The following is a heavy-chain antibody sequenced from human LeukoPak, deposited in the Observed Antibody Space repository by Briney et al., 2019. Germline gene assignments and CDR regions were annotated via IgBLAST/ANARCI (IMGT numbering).Heavy chain of an antibody. Sequence: GASVKVSCKASGGTFSSYAISWVRQATGQGLEWMGWMNPNSGNTGYAQKFQGRVTMTRNTSISTAYMELSSLRSEDTAVYYCARAKWFGEFPYYMDVWGKGTTVTISS. V-gene: IGHV1-8*02. D-gene: IGHD3-10*01. J-gene: IGHJ6*03. CDR3: ARAKWFGEFPYYMDV. CDR2: MNPNSGNT. CDR1: GGTFSSYA.